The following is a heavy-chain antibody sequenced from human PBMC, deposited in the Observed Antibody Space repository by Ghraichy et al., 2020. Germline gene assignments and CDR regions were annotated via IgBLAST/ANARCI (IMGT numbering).Heavy chain of an antibody. CDR3: ARGASTDSSNWYFDL. CDR1: GGSISPYY. V-gene: IGHV4-59*01. Sequence: SETLSLTCTVSGGSISPYYWSWIRQPPGKGLEFIGYIYYSGSTDYNPSLKSRLTISVDTSKNQFSLKLSSVTAADTAVYYCARGASTDSSNWYFDLWGRGTLVTVSS. D-gene: IGHD6-6*01. CDR2: IYYSGST. J-gene: IGHJ2*01.